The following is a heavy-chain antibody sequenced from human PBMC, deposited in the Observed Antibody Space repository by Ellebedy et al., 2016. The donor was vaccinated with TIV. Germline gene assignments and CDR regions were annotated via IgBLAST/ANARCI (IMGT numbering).Heavy chain of an antibody. Sequence: ASVKVSXXASGYTFTSYDINWVRQATGQGLEWMGWMNPNSGNTGYAQKFQGRVTMTRNTSISTAYMELSSLRSEDTAVYYCARGTYDFWSGYYYYMDVWGKGTTVTVSS. V-gene: IGHV1-8*01. CDR1: GYTFTSYD. J-gene: IGHJ6*03. CDR2: MNPNSGNT. CDR3: ARGTYDFWSGYYYYMDV. D-gene: IGHD3-3*01.